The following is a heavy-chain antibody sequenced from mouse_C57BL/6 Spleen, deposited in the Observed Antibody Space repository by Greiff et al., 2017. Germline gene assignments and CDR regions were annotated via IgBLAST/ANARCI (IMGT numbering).Heavy chain of an antibody. CDR3: ARHYYGSSYLYAMDY. CDR1: GFTFSSYG. Sequence: EVMVVESGGDLVKPGGSLKLSCAASGFTFSSYGMSWVRQTPDKRLEWVATISSGGSYTYYPDSVKGRFTISRDKAKNTLYLQMSSLKSEDTAMYYCARHYYGSSYLYAMDYWGQGTSVTVSS. J-gene: IGHJ4*01. D-gene: IGHD1-1*01. V-gene: IGHV5-6*02. CDR2: ISSGGSYT.